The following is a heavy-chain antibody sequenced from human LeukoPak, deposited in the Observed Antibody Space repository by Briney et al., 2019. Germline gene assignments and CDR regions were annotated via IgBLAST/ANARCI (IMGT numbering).Heavy chain of an antibody. D-gene: IGHD1-14*01. CDR1: GFAFDDFA. Sequence: PGGSLRLSCTTSGFAFDDFAMRWVRQPAGKGLEWVGFIRRRAYGGAAEYAASVKGRFIISRDDSKGIAYLQMNSLKTEDTAVYYCSRTGLVDFDYWGQGSRVIVSP. CDR3: SRTGLVDFDY. V-gene: IGHV3-49*04. CDR2: IRRRAYGGAA. J-gene: IGHJ4*02.